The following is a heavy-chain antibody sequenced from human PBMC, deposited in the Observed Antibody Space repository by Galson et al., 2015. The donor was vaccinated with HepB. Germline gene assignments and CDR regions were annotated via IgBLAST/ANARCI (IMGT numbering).Heavy chain of an antibody. CDR2: ISSSSSYI. CDR3: ARDGGLDSSGYSDAFDI. Sequence: SLRLSCAASGFTFSSYSMNWVRQAPGKRLEWVSSISSSSSYIYYADSVKGRFTISRDNAKNSLYLQMNSLRAEDTAVYYCARDGGLDSSGYSDAFDIWGQGTMVTASS. CDR1: GFTFSSYS. J-gene: IGHJ3*02. D-gene: IGHD3-22*01. V-gene: IGHV3-21*01.